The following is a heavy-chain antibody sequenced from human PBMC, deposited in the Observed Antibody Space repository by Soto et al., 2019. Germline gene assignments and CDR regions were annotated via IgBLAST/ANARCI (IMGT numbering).Heavy chain of an antibody. CDR1: GFTFSSYA. V-gene: IGHV3-30-3*01. Sequence: QVQLVESGGGVVQPGRSLRLSCAASGFTFSSYAMHWVRQAPGKGLEWVAVIPYDGSNKYYADSVKGRFTISRDNSKNTLYLQMNSLRAEDTAVYYCAREGRGDAFDIWGQGTMVTVSS. CDR2: IPYDGSNK. J-gene: IGHJ3*02. CDR3: AREGRGDAFDI.